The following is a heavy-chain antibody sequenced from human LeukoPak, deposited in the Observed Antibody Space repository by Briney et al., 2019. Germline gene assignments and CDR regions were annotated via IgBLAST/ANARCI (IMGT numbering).Heavy chain of an antibody. D-gene: IGHD2-2*01. J-gene: IGHJ5*02. CDR1: GFTFSSYS. CDR3: ARCGAGYCSSTSCYGWFDP. CDR2: ISSSSSYI. V-gene: IGHV3-21*01. Sequence: TGGSLRLSCAASGFTFSSYSMNWVRQAPGKGLEWVSSISSSSSYIYYADSVKGRFTISRDDAKNSLYLQMNSLRAEDTAVYYCARCGAGYCSSTSCYGWFDPWGQGTLVTVSS.